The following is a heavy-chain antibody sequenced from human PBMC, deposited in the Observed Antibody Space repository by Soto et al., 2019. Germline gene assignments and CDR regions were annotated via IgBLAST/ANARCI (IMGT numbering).Heavy chain of an antibody. CDR3: ARDGSGGDCRFFDS. CDR1: GFAFHRYG. V-gene: IGHV3-33*01. J-gene: IGHJ4*02. Sequence: QVQLVESGGGVVQPGRSLRLSCAASGFAFHRYGIHWVRQAPGKGLEWVADIWYDGATKYYVDAVKGRFTVSRDDSENTVYLQMGILRAGDTAVYYCARDGSGGDCRFFDSWGQGTLVTVSS. D-gene: IGHD3-10*01. CDR2: IWYDGATK.